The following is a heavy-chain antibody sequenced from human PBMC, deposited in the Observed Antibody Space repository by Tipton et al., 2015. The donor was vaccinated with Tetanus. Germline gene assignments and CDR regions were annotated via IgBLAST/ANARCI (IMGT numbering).Heavy chain of an antibody. CDR2: FFPDDSDP. D-gene: IGHD6-6*01. CDR1: XYSXXXHW. CDR3: ARMYXTSSPXXH. J-gene: IGHJ1*01. Sequence: QLVQSGADVKKPGXXLKXXCKXXXYSXXXHWXXWVRXMPGXXXEWMAMFFPDDSDPXYSPSFQGPVTFPVDKSTXTAYLQWSSLKASDPAMYFXARMYXTSSPXXHWGQGTLVAVSS. V-gene: IGHV5-51*01.